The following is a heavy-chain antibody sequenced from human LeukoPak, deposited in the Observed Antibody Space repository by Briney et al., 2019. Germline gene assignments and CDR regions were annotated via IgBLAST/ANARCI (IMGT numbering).Heavy chain of an antibody. D-gene: IGHD3-22*01. CDR1: GYTLTELS. Sequence: ASVKVSCKVSGYTLTELSMHWVRQAPGKGLEWMGGFDPEDGETIYAQKFQGRVTMTEDTSTDTAYMELSSLRSEDTAVYYCARGYYYDSSGYYYLSDAFDIWGQGTMVTVSS. J-gene: IGHJ3*02. CDR3: ARGYYYDSSGYYYLSDAFDI. CDR2: FDPEDGET. V-gene: IGHV1-24*01.